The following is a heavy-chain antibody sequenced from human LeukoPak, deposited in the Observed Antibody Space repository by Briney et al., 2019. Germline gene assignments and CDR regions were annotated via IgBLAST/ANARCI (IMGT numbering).Heavy chain of an antibody. V-gene: IGHV3-7*03. CDR2: INHNGNVN. CDR3: ARGGGLDV. J-gene: IGHJ6*02. Sequence: PGRSLRLSCAASGFTFSSYGMHWVRQAPGKGLEWVASINHNGNVNYYVDSVKGRFTISRDNAKNLLYLQMSNLRAEDTAVYFCARGGGLDVWGQGATVTVSS. D-gene: IGHD3-16*01. CDR1: GFTFSSYG.